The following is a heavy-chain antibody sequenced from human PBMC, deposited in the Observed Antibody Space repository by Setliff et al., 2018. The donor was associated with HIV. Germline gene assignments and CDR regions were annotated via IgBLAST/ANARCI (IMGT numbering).Heavy chain of an antibody. J-gene: IGHJ5*02. Sequence: PSETLSLTCAVSGYSISSAYYWGWIRQPPGKGLEWIGEINHGGSTNYNPSLKSRVTVSPDTSKNQFSLQLTSVTAADTAVYFCARLWLHFGDDLPRFDPWGQGILVTVSS. D-gene: IGHD4-17*01. V-gene: IGHV4-38-2*01. CDR1: GYSISSAYY. CDR3: ARLWLHFGDDLPRFDP. CDR2: INHGGST.